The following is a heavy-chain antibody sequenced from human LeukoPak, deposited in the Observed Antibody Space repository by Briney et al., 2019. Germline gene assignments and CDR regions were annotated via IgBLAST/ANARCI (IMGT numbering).Heavy chain of an antibody. CDR2: IGHTGSIT. Sequence: GGSLRHSCAGSGFTFGIYSMNWVRHAPGKGLEWVSYIGHTGSITDYADSVKGRFTISRDNAKTSLYLQMNTLRAEDTAVYYCARGSQGIWNYAHYYYYMDVWGKGTTVTVSS. V-gene: IGHV3-48*04. CDR3: ARGSQGIWNYAHYYYYMDV. J-gene: IGHJ6*03. D-gene: IGHD1-7*01. CDR1: GFTFGIYS.